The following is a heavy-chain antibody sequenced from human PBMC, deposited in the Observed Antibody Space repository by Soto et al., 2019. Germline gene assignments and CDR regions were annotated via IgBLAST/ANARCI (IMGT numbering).Heavy chain of an antibody. CDR3: ARGRGYCSGGSCWTFDY. J-gene: IGHJ4*02. Sequence: QVQLQESGPGLVKPSQTLSLTCTVSGGSISSGGYYWSWIRQHPGKGLEWIGYIYYSGSTYYNPSLKSRVTISVDTSKNQFSLKLSSVTAADTAVYYCARGRGYCSGGSCWTFDYWGQGTLVTVSS. CDR2: IYYSGST. D-gene: IGHD2-15*01. V-gene: IGHV4-31*03. CDR1: GGSISSGGYY.